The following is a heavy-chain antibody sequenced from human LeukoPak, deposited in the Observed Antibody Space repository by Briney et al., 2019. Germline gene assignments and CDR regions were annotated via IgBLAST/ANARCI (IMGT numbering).Heavy chain of an antibody. D-gene: IGHD3-10*01. J-gene: IGHJ5*02. CDR1: GSSFSSFW. CDR3: TRGGSSYYAGWSDP. CDR2: IKQHASEK. Sequence: GGSLSLSCVASGSSFSSFWMTWVRQAPGKGLEWVASIKQHASEKHYVDSVKGRFTISRDDARNSVSLHMSSLRDDDTALYYCTRGGSSYYAGWSDPWGQGSLVTVSS. V-gene: IGHV3-7*03.